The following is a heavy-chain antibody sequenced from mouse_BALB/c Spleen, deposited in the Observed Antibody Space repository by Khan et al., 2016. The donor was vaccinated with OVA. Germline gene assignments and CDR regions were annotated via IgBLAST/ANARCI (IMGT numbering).Heavy chain of an antibody. J-gene: IGHJ4*01. CDR2: IWSDGST. D-gene: IGHD2-3*01. CDR1: GFSLTNYG. Sequence: QVQLKQSGPGLVAPSQSLSITCTVSGFSLTNYGVHWVRQPPGKGLEWLVVIWSDGSTNYNSVLKSRLSISKDNSKSQVFLKMNSLQTADTAIYYCARWFDGYSSLYAMDYWGQGTSVTVSS. V-gene: IGHV2-6*02. CDR3: ARWFDGYSSLYAMDY.